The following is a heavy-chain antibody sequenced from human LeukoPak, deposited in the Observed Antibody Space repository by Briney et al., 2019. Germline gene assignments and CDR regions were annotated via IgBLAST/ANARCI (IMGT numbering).Heavy chain of an antibody. CDR2: ISAYNGNT. Sequence: GASVKVSCKASGYTFTSYGIGWVRQAPGQGLEWMGWISAYNGNTNYAQKLQGRVTMTTDTSTSTAYMELRSLRSDDTAVYYCARAQEYCSGGSCYSFPFQFDYWGQGTLVTVSS. D-gene: IGHD2-15*01. CDR3: ARAQEYCSGGSCYSFPFQFDY. CDR1: GYTFTSYG. V-gene: IGHV1-18*01. J-gene: IGHJ4*02.